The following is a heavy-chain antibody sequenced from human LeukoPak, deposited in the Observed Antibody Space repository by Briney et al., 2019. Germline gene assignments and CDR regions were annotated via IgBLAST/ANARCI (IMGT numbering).Heavy chain of an antibody. CDR3: AADIGGVNY. CDR2: ITGSGGTT. V-gene: IGHV3-23*01. D-gene: IGHD2-21*01. CDR1: GFTFSDYY. Sequence: GGSLRLSCAASGFTFSDYYMSWIRQAPGKGLEWVSTITGSGGTTYYGDSVKGRFTTSRDNPKNTLFLQMNSLRAEDTAVYFCAADIGGVNYWGQGTLVTVSS. J-gene: IGHJ4*02.